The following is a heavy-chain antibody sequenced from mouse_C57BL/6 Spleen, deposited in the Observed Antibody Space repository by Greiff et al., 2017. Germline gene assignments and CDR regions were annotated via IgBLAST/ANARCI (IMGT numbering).Heavy chain of an antibody. Sequence: EVNVVESGGDLVKPGGSLKLSCAASGFTFSSYGMSWVRQTPDKRLEWVATISSGGSYNYYPDSVKGRFTISRDNAKNTLYLQMSSLKSEDTAMYYCARQGLPYYFDYWGQGTTLTVSS. J-gene: IGHJ2*01. CDR3: ARQGLPYYFDY. CDR2: ISSGGSYN. CDR1: GFTFSSYG. D-gene: IGHD2-2*01. V-gene: IGHV5-6*01.